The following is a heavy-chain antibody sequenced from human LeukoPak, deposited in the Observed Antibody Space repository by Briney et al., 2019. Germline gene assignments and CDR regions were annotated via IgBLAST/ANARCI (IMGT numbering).Heavy chain of an antibody. CDR3: ARGLYSGYPY. D-gene: IGHD5-12*01. J-gene: IGHJ4*02. V-gene: IGHV4-34*01. Sequence: SETLSLTCAVYGGSFSGYYWSWIRQPPGKGLEWTGEINHSGSTSYNPSLKSRVTISVDTSKNQFSLKLSSVTAADTAVYYCARGLYSGYPYWGQGTLVTVSS. CDR2: INHSGST. CDR1: GGSFSGYY.